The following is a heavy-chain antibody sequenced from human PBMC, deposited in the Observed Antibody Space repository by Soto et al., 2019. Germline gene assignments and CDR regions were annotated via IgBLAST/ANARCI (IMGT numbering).Heavy chain of an antibody. CDR1: GDAISNYY. J-gene: IGHJ4*02. V-gene: IGHV4-59*03. D-gene: IGHD1-20*01. Sequence: SETLSLTCSVSGDAISNYYWSWSRQTPGRGLEWIGCVHESGSTDYNPSLRGRVIISLHTSKSQFSLSLRSATAADTATYYCARGTRALITSFFAYWGQGIPVTVSS. CDR3: ARGTRALITSFFAY. CDR2: VHESGST.